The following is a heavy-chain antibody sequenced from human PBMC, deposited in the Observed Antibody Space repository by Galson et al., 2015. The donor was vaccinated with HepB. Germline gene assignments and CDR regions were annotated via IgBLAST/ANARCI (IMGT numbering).Heavy chain of an antibody. Sequence: SETLSLTCTVSGASITSDNFFWGWIRQPPGKGLEWIASIYSSGSTYYNPSLQSRLIISVDTSKNQFSLKLSSVTAADTAVYYCARRGGTSAYAYDFWGQGTLVTVSS. D-gene: IGHD1/OR15-1a*01. V-gene: IGHV4-39*01. CDR1: GASITSDNFF. CDR3: ARRGGTSAYAYDF. J-gene: IGHJ4*02. CDR2: IYSSGST.